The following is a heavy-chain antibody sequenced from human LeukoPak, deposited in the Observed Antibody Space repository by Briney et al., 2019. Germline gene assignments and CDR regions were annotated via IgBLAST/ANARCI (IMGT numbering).Heavy chain of an antibody. Sequence: PGGSLRLSCAASGFTFSSYAMSWVRQAPGKGLEWVSAISGSGGSTHYADSVKGRFTISRDNSKNTLYLQMNSLRAEDTAVYYCAKDSPSWRASYYYGMDVWGQGTTVTVSS. CDR3: AKDSPSWRASYYYGMDV. CDR1: GFTFSSYA. CDR2: ISGSGGST. D-gene: IGHD3-3*01. J-gene: IGHJ6*02. V-gene: IGHV3-23*01.